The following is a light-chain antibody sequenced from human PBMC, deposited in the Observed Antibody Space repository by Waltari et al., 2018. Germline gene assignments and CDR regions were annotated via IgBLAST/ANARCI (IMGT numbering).Light chain of an antibody. Sequence: SVGDRVTITCRASQDIRDSLAWYQHKPGTAPKLLLYGASRLESGVPSRFSGSAYGTEYTLTIGNLQPEDFATYFCQQYYSTLMYTFGQGTKLEI. V-gene: IGKV1-NL1*01. CDR1: QDIRDS. CDR3: QQYYSTLMYT. CDR2: GAS. J-gene: IGKJ2*01.